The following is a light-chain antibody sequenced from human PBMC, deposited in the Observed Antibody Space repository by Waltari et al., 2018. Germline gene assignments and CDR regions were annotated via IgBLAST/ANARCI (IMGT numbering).Light chain of an antibody. CDR2: DAY. CDR3: QQYNSSSGT. V-gene: IGKV1-5*01. J-gene: IGKJ1*01. CDR1: QSISSW. Sequence: DIQMTQSPSTLSASVGDRVTLTCRASQSISSWCAWYQQRPGKAPKLLIYDAYSLKSGVPSRFSGSGFGTEFTLTISSLQPDDFATYYCQQYNSSSGTFGQGTEVEIK.